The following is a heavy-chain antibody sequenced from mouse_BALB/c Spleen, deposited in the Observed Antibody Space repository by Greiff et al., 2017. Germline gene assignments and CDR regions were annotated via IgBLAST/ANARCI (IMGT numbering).Heavy chain of an antibody. Sequence: QVQLQQSGAELMKPGASVKISCKATGYTFSSYWIEWVKQRPGHGLEWIGEILPGSGSTNYNEKFKGKATFTADTSSNTAYMQLSSLTSEDSAVYYCARILLRLPPFAYWGQGTLVTVSA. J-gene: IGHJ3*01. CDR1: GYTFSSYW. CDR3: ARILLRLPPFAY. V-gene: IGHV1-9*01. CDR2: ILPGSGST. D-gene: IGHD1-2*01.